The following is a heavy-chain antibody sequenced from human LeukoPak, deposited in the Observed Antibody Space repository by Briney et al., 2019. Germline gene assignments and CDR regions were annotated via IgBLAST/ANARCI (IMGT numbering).Heavy chain of an antibody. V-gene: IGHV4-4*07. D-gene: IGHD3-10*01. CDR3: AKVAKYYYGSETYFFFDH. CDR1: GGSISGYY. J-gene: IGHJ4*02. Sequence: SETLSLTCSASGGSISGYYWSWIRQPAGKGLEWIGHIYTTGTTNYNPSLKSRVTMSIDTSKNQFSLNLRSVTAADTAVYYCAKVAKYYYGSETYFFFDHWGQGTLVTVSS. CDR2: IYTTGTT.